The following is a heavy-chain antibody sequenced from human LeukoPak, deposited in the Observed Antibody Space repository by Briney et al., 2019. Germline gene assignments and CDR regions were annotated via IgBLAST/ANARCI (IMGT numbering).Heavy chain of an antibody. D-gene: IGHD3-10*01. V-gene: IGHV1-2*02. CDR3: ARDRGASWLYFDY. J-gene: IGHJ4*02. CDR1: GYTFTGYY. CDR2: INPNSGGT. Sequence: ASVKVSCKASGYTFTGYYMHWVRQAPGQGLEWMGWINPNSGGTNYAQRFQGRVTMTRDTSISTAYMELSRLRSDDTAVYYCARDRGASWLYFDYWGQGTLVTVSS.